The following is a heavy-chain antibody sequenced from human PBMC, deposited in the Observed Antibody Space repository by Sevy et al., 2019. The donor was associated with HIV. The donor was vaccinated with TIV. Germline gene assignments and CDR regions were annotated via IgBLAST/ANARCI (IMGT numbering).Heavy chain of an antibody. CDR1: GYTFTGYY. Sequence: ASVKVSCKASGYTFTGYYMHWVRQAPGQGLEWMGWINPNSGGTNYAQKFQGRVTMTRDTSISTAYMELSRLRSDDTAVYDCARDDDSSGYYSSPDYWGQGTLVTVSS. CDR3: ARDDDSSGYYSSPDY. D-gene: IGHD3-22*01. CDR2: INPNSGGT. J-gene: IGHJ4*02. V-gene: IGHV1-2*02.